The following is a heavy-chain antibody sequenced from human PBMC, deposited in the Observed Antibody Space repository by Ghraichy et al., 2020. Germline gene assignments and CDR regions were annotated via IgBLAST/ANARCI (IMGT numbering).Heavy chain of an antibody. CDR2: IKSKTDGGTT. J-gene: IGHJ6*02. CDR3: TTTRACSGGSCYLYYYYGMDV. V-gene: IGHV3-15*01. Sequence: GGSLRLSCAASGFTFSNAWMSWVRQAPGKGLEWVGRIKSKTDGGTTDYAAPVKGRFTISRDDSKNTLYLQMNSLKTEDTAVYYCTTTRACSGGSCYLYYYYGMDVWGLGTTVTVSS. D-gene: IGHD2-15*01. CDR1: GFTFSNAW.